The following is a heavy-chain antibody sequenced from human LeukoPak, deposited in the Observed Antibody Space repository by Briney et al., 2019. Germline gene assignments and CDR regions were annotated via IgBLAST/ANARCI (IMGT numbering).Heavy chain of an antibody. CDR1: GFTFRAYW. Sequence: GGSLRLSCAASGFTFRAYWMSWVRQGPGKGLEWVANISPDGSENYYVDSVKGRFTISRENSKNTLYLQMNSLRAEDTAVYYCAKDSAKKYDDYWGQGTLVTVSS. CDR3: AKDSAKKYDDY. CDR2: ISPDGSEN. D-gene: IGHD2/OR15-2a*01. V-gene: IGHV3-7*03. J-gene: IGHJ4*02.